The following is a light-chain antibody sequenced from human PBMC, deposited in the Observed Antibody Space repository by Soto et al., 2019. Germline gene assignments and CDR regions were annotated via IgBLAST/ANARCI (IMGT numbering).Light chain of an antibody. Sequence: IQMTQSPSSLSASVGDRVTITCQANEDIAIYLNWYQHKPGNAPKLLIYDASNLKTGVTSRFSGSGYGTDFSFTISSLQPEDYATYYCQQYYELVTFGGGTKVE. CDR1: EDIAIY. V-gene: IGKV1-33*01. J-gene: IGKJ4*01. CDR3: QQYYELVT. CDR2: DAS.